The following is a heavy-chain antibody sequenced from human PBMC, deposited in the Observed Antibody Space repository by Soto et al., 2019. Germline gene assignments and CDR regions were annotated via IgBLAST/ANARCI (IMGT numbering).Heavy chain of an antibody. CDR2: INHSGST. D-gene: IGHD3-10*01. J-gene: IGHJ6*03. V-gene: IGHV4-34*01. Sequence: SETLSLTCAVYGGSFSGYYWSWIRQPPGKGLEWIGEINHSGSTNYNPSLKSRVTISVDTSKNHFSLKLSSVTAADTAVYYCARGRYYGSGSYYYYYMDVWGKGTTVTVSS. CDR3: ARGRYYGSGSYYYYYMDV. CDR1: GGSFSGYY.